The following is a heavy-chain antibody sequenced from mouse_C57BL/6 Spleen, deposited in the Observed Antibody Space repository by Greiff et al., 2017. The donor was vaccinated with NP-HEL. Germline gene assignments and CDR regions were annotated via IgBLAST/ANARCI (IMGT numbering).Heavy chain of an antibody. CDR3: ANPHYYGSSYGYFDV. CDR1: GYTFTDHT. Sequence: VQLQQSDAELVKPGASVKISCKVSGYTFTDHTIHWMKQRPEQGLEWIGYIYPRDGSTKYNEKFKGKATLTADKSSSTAYMQLNSLTSEDSAVYFCANPHYYGSSYGYFDVWGTGTTVTVSS. CDR2: IYPRDGST. J-gene: IGHJ1*03. V-gene: IGHV1-78*01. D-gene: IGHD1-1*01.